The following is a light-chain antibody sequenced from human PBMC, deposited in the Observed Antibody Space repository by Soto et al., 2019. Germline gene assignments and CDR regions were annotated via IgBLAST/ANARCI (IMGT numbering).Light chain of an antibody. CDR1: QNVATN. V-gene: IGKV3-15*01. CDR2: GAS. Sequence: IVMTQSPATLSMSPGDRATLSCRASQNVATNVAWYQQKPGQAPRLLIYGASTRATGVPARFSGSGSGTEFTLTIDRLQSEDFAVFYCHQGTSGLRTFGRATRVEV. J-gene: IGKJ1*01. CDR3: HQGTSGLRT.